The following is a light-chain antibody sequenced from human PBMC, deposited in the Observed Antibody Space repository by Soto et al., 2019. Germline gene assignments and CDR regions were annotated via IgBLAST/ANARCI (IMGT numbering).Light chain of an antibody. CDR1: SSNIGTNT. CDR2: NNN. CDR3: AAWDDSLDGFYV. V-gene: IGLV1-44*01. Sequence: QSVLTQPPPASGTPRQRVTLSCSGSSSNIGTNTVNWYLQLPGTAPKLLMYNNNQRPSGVPERFSGSKSGTSASLAIGGLQSEDEADYYCAAWDDSLDGFYVFGSGTKVTVL. J-gene: IGLJ1*01.